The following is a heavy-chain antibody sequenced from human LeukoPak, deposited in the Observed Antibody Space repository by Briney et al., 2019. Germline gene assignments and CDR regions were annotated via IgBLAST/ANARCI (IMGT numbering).Heavy chain of an antibody. Sequence: GGSLRLSCAASGFTFSSYEMNWVRQAPGKGLEWVSYISSGASTIYYADSVKGRFTTSRDNAKNSLYLQMNSLRAEDTAVYYCARDSVGVVRGAYAHDAFDIWGQGTMVTVSS. CDR1: GFTFSSYE. J-gene: IGHJ3*02. V-gene: IGHV3-48*03. CDR3: ARDSVGVVRGAYAHDAFDI. D-gene: IGHD3-10*01. CDR2: ISSGASTI.